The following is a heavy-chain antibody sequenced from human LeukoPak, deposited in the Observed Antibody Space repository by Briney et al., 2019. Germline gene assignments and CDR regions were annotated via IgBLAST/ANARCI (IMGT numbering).Heavy chain of an antibody. Sequence: VESLRISCQGSGYTFTAYWIGWVRQMPGKGLERVGIIHPGDSDTRYSPSFQGQVTISADKSITTAYLQWSSLKASDTAMYYCGRHQHSGSYGAFDIWGQGTMVTVSS. J-gene: IGHJ3*02. CDR3: GRHQHSGSYGAFDI. V-gene: IGHV5-51*01. D-gene: IGHD1-26*01. CDR1: GYTFTAYW. CDR2: IHPGDSDT.